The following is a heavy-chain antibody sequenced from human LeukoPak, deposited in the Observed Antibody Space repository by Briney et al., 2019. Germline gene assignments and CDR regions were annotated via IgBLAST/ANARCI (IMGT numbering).Heavy chain of an antibody. CDR3: ESTTGP. CDR1: GFTFSNYW. J-gene: IGHJ5*02. D-gene: IGHD1-7*01. Sequence: PGGSLRLSCAASGFTFSNYWMRWVRQAPGKGLEWVATIKEDGSEKYYVDSVRGRFTVSIDNAKNSLYLQMSSLRVEDTAVYYCESTTGPWGQGTLVTVSS. V-gene: IGHV3-7*01. CDR2: IKEDGSEK.